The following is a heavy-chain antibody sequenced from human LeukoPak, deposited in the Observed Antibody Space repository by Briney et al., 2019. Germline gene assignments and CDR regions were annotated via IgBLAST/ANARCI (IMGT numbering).Heavy chain of an antibody. CDR3: ARDSGSGSYYNFDY. Sequence: SETLSLTCAVYGGSFSGYYWSWIRQPPGKGLEWIGEITDSGSTKYNSSLKSRVTISVDTSKNQFSLKLSSVTAADTAVYYCARDSGSGSYYNFDYWGQGTLVTVSS. V-gene: IGHV4-34*01. J-gene: IGHJ4*02. CDR2: ITDSGST. CDR1: GGSFSGYY. D-gene: IGHD3-10*01.